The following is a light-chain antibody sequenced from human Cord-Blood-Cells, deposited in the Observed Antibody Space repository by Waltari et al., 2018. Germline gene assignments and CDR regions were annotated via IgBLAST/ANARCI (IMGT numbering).Light chain of an antibody. V-gene: IGLV3-19*01. CDR2: GKN. CDR3: NSRDSSGNHLWV. Sequence: SSELTQDPAVSVALGQTVRITCQGDSLRSYYASWYQQKPGQAPVLVIYGKNNRPSGIPDRFSGSSSGNTASLTITVAQAEDEADYYCNSRDSSGNHLWVFGGGTKLTIL. J-gene: IGLJ3*02. CDR1: SLRSYY.